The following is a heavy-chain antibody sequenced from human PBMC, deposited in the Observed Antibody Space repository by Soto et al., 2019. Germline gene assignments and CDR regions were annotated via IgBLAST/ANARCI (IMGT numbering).Heavy chain of an antibody. CDR3: AKVSQAGYSYGSDWYFDL. CDR2: ISGSGGST. J-gene: IGHJ2*01. D-gene: IGHD5-18*01. V-gene: IGHV3-23*01. CDR1: GFTFSSYA. Sequence: GGSLRLSCAASGFTFSSYAMSWVRQAPGKGLEWVSAISGSGGSTYYADSVKGRFTISRDNSKNTLYLQMNSLRAEDTAVYYCAKVSQAGYSYGSDWYFDLWGRGTLVTVSS.